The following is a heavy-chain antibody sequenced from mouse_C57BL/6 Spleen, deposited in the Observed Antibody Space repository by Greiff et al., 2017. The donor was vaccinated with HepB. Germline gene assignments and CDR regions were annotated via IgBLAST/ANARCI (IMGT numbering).Heavy chain of an antibody. CDR2: IDPSDSYT. D-gene: IGHD3-2*02. V-gene: IGHV1-69*01. CDR3: ARSGQLRYAMDY. CDR1: GYTFTSYW. Sequence: VQLQQPGAELVMPGASVKLSCKASGYTFTSYWMHWVKQRPGQGLEWIGEIDPSDSYTNYNQKFKGKSTLTVDKSSSTAYMQLSSLTSEDSAVYYCARSGQLRYAMDYWGQGTSVTVSS. J-gene: IGHJ4*01.